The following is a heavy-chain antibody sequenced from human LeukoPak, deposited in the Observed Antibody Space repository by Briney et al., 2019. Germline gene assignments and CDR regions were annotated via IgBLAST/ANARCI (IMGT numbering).Heavy chain of an antibody. J-gene: IGHJ6*03. V-gene: IGHV4-34*01. CDR1: GGSFSGNY. D-gene: IGHD1-1*01. Sequence: SETLSLTCAVYGGSFSGNYWTLIRQTPGRGLEWIGESSPTGDITGYNPSLRGRATISVDSSKKQFSLKLTSVTAADTAVYYCARGWGTNDMDVWGKGTTVTVSS. CDR3: ARGWGTNDMDV. CDR2: SSPTGDIT.